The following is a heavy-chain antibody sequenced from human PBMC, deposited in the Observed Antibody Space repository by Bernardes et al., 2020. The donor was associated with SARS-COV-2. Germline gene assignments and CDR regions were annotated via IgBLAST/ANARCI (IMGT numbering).Heavy chain of an antibody. D-gene: IGHD2-8*01. V-gene: IGHV5-51*01. Sequence: GESLKISCKASGYSYTSYWISWVRQVPGKGLEWMGTIYPADSETRYSPSFQGQVTFSADKSITTAYLQWSSLEASDTAMYYCARRYCTSTSCYSGDAFDFWGQGTMVTVSS. CDR3: ARRYCTSTSCYSGDAFDF. CDR2: IYPADSET. CDR1: GYSYTSYW. J-gene: IGHJ3*01.